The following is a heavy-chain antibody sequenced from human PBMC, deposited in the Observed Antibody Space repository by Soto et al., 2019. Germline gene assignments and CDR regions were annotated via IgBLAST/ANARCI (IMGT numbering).Heavy chain of an antibody. V-gene: IGHV3-13*04. Sequence: PGGSLRLSCAASGFTFSSYDMHWVRQATGKGLEWVSAIGTAGDTYYPGSVKGRFTISRENAKNSLYLQMNSLRAGDTAVYYCARARCGSTSCSWYFDYWGQGTLVTVSS. D-gene: IGHD2-2*01. CDR2: IGTAGDT. CDR3: ARARCGSTSCSWYFDY. J-gene: IGHJ4*02. CDR1: GFTFSSYD.